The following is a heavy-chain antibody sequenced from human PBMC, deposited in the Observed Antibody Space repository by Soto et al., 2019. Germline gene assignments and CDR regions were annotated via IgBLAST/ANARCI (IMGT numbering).Heavy chain of an antibody. J-gene: IGHJ6*02. CDR1: GGSISSYY. Sequence: SETLSLTCTVSGGSISSYYWSWIRQPPGKGLEWIGYIYYSGSTNYNPSLKSRVTISVDTSRNQFSLKLSSVTAADTAVYYCARGGSGSYYYYYYCMDVWGQGTTVTVSS. CDR3: ARGGSGSYYYYYYCMDV. D-gene: IGHD3-10*01. V-gene: IGHV4-59*01. CDR2: IYYSGST.